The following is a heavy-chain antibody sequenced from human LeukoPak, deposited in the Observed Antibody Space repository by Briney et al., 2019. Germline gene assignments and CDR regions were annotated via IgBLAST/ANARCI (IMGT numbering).Heavy chain of an antibody. CDR1: GGSISSYY. CDR2: IYYSGST. CDR3: AMSTRATVTMAPSDY. V-gene: IGHV4-59*01. Sequence: PSETLSLTCTVSGGSISSYYWSWIRQPPGKGLEWIGCIYYSGSTNYNPSLKSRVTISVDTSKNQFSLKLSSVTAADTAVYYCAMSTRATVTMAPSDYWGQGTLVTVSS. D-gene: IGHD4-17*01. J-gene: IGHJ4*02.